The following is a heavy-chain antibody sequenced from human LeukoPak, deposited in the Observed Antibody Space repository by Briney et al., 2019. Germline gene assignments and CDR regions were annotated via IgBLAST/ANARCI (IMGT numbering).Heavy chain of an antibody. CDR1: GFTFSSYE. D-gene: IGHD3-9*01. CDR3: ARDGYDFLPGSPITTAC. V-gene: IGHV3-48*03. J-gene: IGHJ2*01. Sequence: GGSLRLSCAASGFTFSSYEMNWVRQASGKGLEWVSYISSSGSTIYYADSVKCRFTISRDNAKNSLYLQMNSLRAEDTAVYNCARDGYDFLPGSPITTACGGR. CDR2: ISSSGSTI.